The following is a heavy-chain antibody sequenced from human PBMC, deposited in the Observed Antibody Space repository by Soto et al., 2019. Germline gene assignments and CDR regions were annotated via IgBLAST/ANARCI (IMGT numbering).Heavy chain of an antibody. CDR3: ARAYYCISTSCYAGDYYGMDV. D-gene: IGHD2-2*01. V-gene: IGHV1-18*01. J-gene: IGHJ6*02. CDR2: ISAYNGNT. CDR1: GYTFTSYG. Sequence: QVQLVQSGAEVKKPGASVKVSCKASGYTFTSYGISWVRQAPGQGLEWMGWISAYNGNTNYAQKLQGRVTMTTDTSTSTAYMELRSLRSDDTDVYYCARAYYCISTSCYAGDYYGMDVWGQGTTVTVSS.